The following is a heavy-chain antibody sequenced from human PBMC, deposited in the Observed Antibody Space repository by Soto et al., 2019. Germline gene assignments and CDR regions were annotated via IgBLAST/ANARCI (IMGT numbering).Heavy chain of an antibody. CDR2: INPSGGST. CDR3: ARDPYDFWSGYPGGYFDY. Sequence: QVQLVQSGAEVKKPGASVKVSCKASGYTFTSYYMHWVRQAPGQGLEWMGIINPSGGSTSYAQTFQGRVTITRDTSTSTVYMELSSVRSEDTAVYYCARDPYDFWSGYPGGYFDYWRQGTLVTVSS. CDR1: GYTFTSYY. D-gene: IGHD3-3*01. V-gene: IGHV1-46*01. J-gene: IGHJ4*02.